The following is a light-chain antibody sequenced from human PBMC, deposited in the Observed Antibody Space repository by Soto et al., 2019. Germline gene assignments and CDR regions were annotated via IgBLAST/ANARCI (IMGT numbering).Light chain of an antibody. CDR2: EVR. Sequence: QSVLTQPASVSGSLGQSITISCTGSNRDIGAYNLVSWYQQYPDTAPKLIIYEVRNRPSGVSYRFTGSRSGNTASLTISALQADDESTFYCSSYTTTSTLLFXGGTKVTVL. V-gene: IGLV2-14*01. CDR3: SSYTTTSTLL. J-gene: IGLJ3*02. CDR1: NRDIGAYNL.